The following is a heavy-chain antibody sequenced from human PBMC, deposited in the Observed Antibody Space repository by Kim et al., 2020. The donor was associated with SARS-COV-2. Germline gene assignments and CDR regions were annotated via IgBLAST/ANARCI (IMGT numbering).Heavy chain of an antibody. V-gene: IGHV1-2*04. J-gene: IGHJ4*02. D-gene: IGHD2-15*01. CDR3: ARDISGGYGFLDY. Sequence: YAQKFTGWVTMTRGTSISTAYMELSRLRSDDTAVYYCARDISGGYGFLDYWGQGTLVTVSS.